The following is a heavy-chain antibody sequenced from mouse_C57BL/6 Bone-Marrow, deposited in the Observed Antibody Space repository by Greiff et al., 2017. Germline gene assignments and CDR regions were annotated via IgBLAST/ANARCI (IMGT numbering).Heavy chain of an antibody. D-gene: IGHD1-1*01. Sequence: EVKLVESGGDLVKPGGSLKLSCAASGFTFSSYGMSWVRQTPDKRLEWVATISSGGSYTYYPDSVKGRFTISRDNAKNTLYLQMSSLKSEDTAMYYCAGSLYWGQGTTLTVSS. CDR3: AGSLY. J-gene: IGHJ2*01. V-gene: IGHV5-6*01. CDR1: GFTFSSYG. CDR2: ISSGGSYT.